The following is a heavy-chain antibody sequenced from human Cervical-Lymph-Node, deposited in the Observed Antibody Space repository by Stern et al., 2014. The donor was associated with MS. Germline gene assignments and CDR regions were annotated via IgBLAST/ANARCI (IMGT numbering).Heavy chain of an antibody. CDR3: AKLEGLTGSDTD. CDR1: GYSFADYW. D-gene: IGHD3-9*01. J-gene: IGHJ4*02. V-gene: IGHV1-2*06. Sequence: QVQLVQSGAELKGPGASVKVSCKTSGYSFADYWIHWMRQAPGQGLEWMGLVKPNTGATIYTQKFRGRVAMTRDLSIRTAYLELARLRSDDTAVYFCAKLEGLTGSDTDWGQGTLITVSS. CDR2: VKPNTGAT.